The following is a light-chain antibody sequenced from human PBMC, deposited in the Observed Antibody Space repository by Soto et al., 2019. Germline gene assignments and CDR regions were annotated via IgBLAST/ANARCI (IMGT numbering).Light chain of an antibody. Sequence: DVQRSQSPSTLSASVGDRVTITCRASQTISNWLSWYRQKPGKAPTLLIYAASTLERGVPSRFSGTGSGTEFTLSIDSLQPDDFETYYCQQYHTSSITFGQGTRLEIK. V-gene: IGKV1-5*01. J-gene: IGKJ5*01. CDR2: AAS. CDR3: QQYHTSSIT. CDR1: QTISNW.